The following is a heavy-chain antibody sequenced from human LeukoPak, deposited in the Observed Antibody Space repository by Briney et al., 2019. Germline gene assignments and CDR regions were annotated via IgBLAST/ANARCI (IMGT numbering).Heavy chain of an antibody. D-gene: IGHD4/OR15-4a*01. CDR1: GFTFSSYS. J-gene: IGHJ4*02. V-gene: IGHV3-21*01. CDR2: ISSSSSYI. Sequence: PGGSLRLSXAASGFTFSSYSMNWVRQAPGKGLEWVSSISSSSSYIYYADSVKGRFTISRDNAKNSLYLQMNSLRAEDTAVYYCARASFMVVSGGDYWGQGTLVTVSS. CDR3: ARASFMVVSGGDY.